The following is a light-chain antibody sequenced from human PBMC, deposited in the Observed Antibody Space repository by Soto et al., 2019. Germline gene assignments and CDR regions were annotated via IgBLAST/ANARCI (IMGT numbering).Light chain of an antibody. V-gene: IGLV1-51*01. CDR2: DNY. CDR3: EAWDTSLHALI. CDR1: SSNIGKTF. Sequence: QSVLPQPPAVSAAPGQKVTISCSGTSSNIGKTFVSWYQHLPGTAPKLLIYDNYKRPSGIPYRFSGSKSGTSATLGITGLQTGDEADYYCEAWDTSLHALILGGGTKLTVL. J-gene: IGLJ2*01.